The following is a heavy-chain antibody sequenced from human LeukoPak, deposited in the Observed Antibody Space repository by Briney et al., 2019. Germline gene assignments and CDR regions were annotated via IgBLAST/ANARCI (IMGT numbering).Heavy chain of an antibody. CDR2: INHSGST. CDR3: ARGRYYYDSSGYYYEWDRNFDY. D-gene: IGHD3-22*01. J-gene: IGHJ4*02. V-gene: IGHV4-39*07. Sequence: PSETLSLTCTVSGGSISSGSYYWGWIRQPPGKGLEWIGEINHSGSTNYNPSLKSRVTISVDTSKNQFSLKLSSVTAADTAVYYCARGRYYYDSSGYYYEWDRNFDYWGQGTLVTVSS. CDR1: GGSISSGSYY.